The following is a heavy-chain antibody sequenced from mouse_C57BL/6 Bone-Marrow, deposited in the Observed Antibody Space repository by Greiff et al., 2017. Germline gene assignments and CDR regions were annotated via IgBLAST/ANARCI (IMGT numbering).Heavy chain of an antibody. CDR1: GYAFSSYW. J-gene: IGHJ4*01. CDR3: AIVYSNYGYYYAMDY. CDR2: IYPGDGDT. D-gene: IGHD2-5*01. V-gene: IGHV1-80*01. Sequence: VQLQQSGAELVKPGASVKISCKASGYAFSSYWMNWVKQRPGKGLEWIGQIYPGDGDTNSNGKFKGKATLTADKSSSTAYMQLSSLTSEDSAVYFCAIVYSNYGYYYAMDYWGQGTSVTVSS.